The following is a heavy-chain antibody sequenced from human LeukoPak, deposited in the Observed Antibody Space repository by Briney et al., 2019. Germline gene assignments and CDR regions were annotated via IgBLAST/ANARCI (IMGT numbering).Heavy chain of an antibody. J-gene: IGHJ4*02. CDR3: AKDWRIAAAGTYYFDY. V-gene: IGHV3-30*02. Sequence: GGSLRLSCAVSGFTFSNYAMHWVRQAPGKGLEWVAFIRYDGSNKYYADSVKGRFTISRDNSKNTLYLQMNSLRAEDTAVYYCAKDWRIAAAGTYYFDYWGQGTLVTVSS. CDR1: GFTFSNYA. CDR2: IRYDGSNK. D-gene: IGHD6-13*01.